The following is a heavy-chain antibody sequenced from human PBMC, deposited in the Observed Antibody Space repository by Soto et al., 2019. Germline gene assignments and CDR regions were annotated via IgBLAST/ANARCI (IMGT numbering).Heavy chain of an antibody. CDR1: GGSIDRSNYY. CDR3: ARQSAVAGNWFDP. CDR2: TYYNGNA. D-gene: IGHD6-19*01. V-gene: IGHV4-39*01. J-gene: IGHJ5*02. Sequence: SETLSLTCNVSGGSIDRSNYYWDWLRQPPGKGLEWIGTTYYNGNAYYNPSLKSRVTISVDTSKNQFSLKLSSVTAADTAVYYCARQSAVAGNWFDPWGQGTLVTVSS.